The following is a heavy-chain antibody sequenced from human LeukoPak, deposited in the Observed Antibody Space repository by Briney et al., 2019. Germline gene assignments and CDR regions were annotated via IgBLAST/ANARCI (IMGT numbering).Heavy chain of an antibody. Sequence: QTGGSLRLSCAASGFTFSSYAMHRVRQAPGKGLEWVAVISYDGSNKYYADSVKGRFTISRDNAKNSLYLQMNSLRAEDTAVYYCARGFYDSSGSDIWGQGTMVTVSS. J-gene: IGHJ3*02. CDR2: ISYDGSNK. V-gene: IGHV3-30*04. CDR3: ARGFYDSSGSDI. CDR1: GFTFSSYA. D-gene: IGHD3-22*01.